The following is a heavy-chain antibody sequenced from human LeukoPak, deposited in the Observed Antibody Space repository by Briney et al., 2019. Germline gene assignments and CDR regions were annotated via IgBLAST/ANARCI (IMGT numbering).Heavy chain of an antibody. J-gene: IGHJ5*02. V-gene: IGHV3-30*18. CDR1: GFTFSSYG. D-gene: IGHD6-13*01. Sequence: GGSLRLSCAASGFTFSSYGVHWVRQAPGKGLEWVAVISYDGSNKYYADSVKGRFTISRDNSKNTLYLQMNSLRAEDTAVYYCAKGKQQLVLSWFDPWGQGTLVTVSS. CDR3: AKGKQQLVLSWFDP. CDR2: ISYDGSNK.